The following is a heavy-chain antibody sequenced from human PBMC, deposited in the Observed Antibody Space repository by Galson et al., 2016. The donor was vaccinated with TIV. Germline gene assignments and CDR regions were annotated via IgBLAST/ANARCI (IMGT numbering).Heavy chain of an antibody. Sequence: SETLSLTCGVSGDSISSVYYWGWIRQPPGRGLEWIGSFYDSGSTSYYKSSLRSRVAISVDTAKNQFSLRLTSVTAADTAIYYCAKMTRTSGPDSDYYFDRWGQGLLVSVAS. J-gene: IGHJ4*02. D-gene: IGHD1-1*01. V-gene: IGHV4-38-2*01. CDR3: AKMTRTSGPDSDYYFDR. CDR1: GDSISSVYY. CDR2: FYDSGSTS.